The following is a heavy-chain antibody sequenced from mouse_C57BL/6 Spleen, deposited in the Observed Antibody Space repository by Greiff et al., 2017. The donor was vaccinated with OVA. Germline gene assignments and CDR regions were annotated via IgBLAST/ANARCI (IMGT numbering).Heavy chain of an antibody. CDR1: GFTFSSYA. CDR3: ARGDLTPFDY. D-gene: IGHD4-1*01. J-gene: IGHJ2*01. V-gene: IGHV5-4*03. Sequence: EVMLVESGGGLVKPGGSLKLSCAASGFTFSSYAMSWVRQTPEKRLEWVATISDGGSYTYYPDNVKGRFTISRDNAKNNLYLQMSHLKSEDTAMYYCARGDLTPFDYWGQGTTLTVSS. CDR2: ISDGGSYT.